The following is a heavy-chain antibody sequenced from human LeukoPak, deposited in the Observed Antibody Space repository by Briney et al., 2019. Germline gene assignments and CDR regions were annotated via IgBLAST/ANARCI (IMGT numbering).Heavy chain of an antibody. V-gene: IGHV3-74*01. CDR2: ISTDGTTT. J-gene: IGHJ4*02. D-gene: IGHD7-27*01. CDR1: GFTFRSFW. CDR3: VRDLCGDRDH. Sequence: GGSLRLSCAASGFTFRSFWLHWVRQVPGKGLVWVSRISTDGTTTDYADSVRGRFTISRDNAKNTLYLQMNSLRAEDTAVYYCVRDLCGDRDHWGQGTLVIVSS.